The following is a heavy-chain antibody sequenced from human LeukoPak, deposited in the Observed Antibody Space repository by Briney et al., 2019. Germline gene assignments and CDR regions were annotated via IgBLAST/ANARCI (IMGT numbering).Heavy chain of an antibody. CDR2: IYPGDSDT. CDR3: ARFSVGGTYYPNY. V-gene: IGHV5-51*01. D-gene: IGHD1-26*01. CDR1: GYDFTKYW. Sequence: GESLKISCRGSGYDFTKYWIAWVRQMPGKGLEWMGIIYPGDSDTRYSPSFQGQVTISADKSISTAYLQWSSLKASDTAMYYCARFSVGGTYYPNYWGQGTLVSVSS. J-gene: IGHJ4*02.